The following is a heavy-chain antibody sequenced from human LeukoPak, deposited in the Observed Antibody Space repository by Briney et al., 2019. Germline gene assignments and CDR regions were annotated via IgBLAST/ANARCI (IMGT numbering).Heavy chain of an antibody. D-gene: IGHD1-1*01. CDR3: ANEVRPNDY. Sequence: GGSLRLSCAASGFALSSHAMCWVRQAPGRALEGVSSIDISGGSTYYADSAEGRFTISRDNSKNTLYLQMNGLRVEDTALYYCANEVRPNDYWGQGTLVTVSS. CDR1: GFALSSHA. CDR2: IDISGGST. J-gene: IGHJ4*02. V-gene: IGHV3-23*01.